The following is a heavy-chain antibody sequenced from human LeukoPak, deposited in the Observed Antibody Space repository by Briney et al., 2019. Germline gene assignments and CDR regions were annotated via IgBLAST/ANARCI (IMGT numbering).Heavy chain of an antibody. J-gene: IGHJ6*03. Sequence: ASVKVSCKASGYTFTGYYMHWVRQAPGQGLEWMGWINPNSGGTNYAQKFQGRVTMTRDTSISTAYMELSRLRSDDTAVYYCARVRGQWLVESCYYYMDVWGKGTTVTVSS. CDR2: INPNSGGT. D-gene: IGHD6-19*01. V-gene: IGHV1-2*02. CDR1: GYTFTGYY. CDR3: ARVRGQWLVESCYYYMDV.